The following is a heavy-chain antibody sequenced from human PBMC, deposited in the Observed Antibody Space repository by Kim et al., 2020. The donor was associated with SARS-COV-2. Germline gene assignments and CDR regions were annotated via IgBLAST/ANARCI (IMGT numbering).Heavy chain of an antibody. V-gene: IGHV4-34*01. CDR2: INHSGRT. CDR1: GGSFSGYY. Sequence: SETLSLTCAVYGGSFSGYYWSWIRQPPGKGLEWIGEINHSGRTNYNPSRKSRVTISVDTSKNQIFLKLTSVTAADAALYFCARRLSNTSGWGSHYCDLWGQGILVTVSS. D-gene: IGHD3-10*01. J-gene: IGHJ1*01. CDR3: ARRLSNTSGWGSHYCDL.